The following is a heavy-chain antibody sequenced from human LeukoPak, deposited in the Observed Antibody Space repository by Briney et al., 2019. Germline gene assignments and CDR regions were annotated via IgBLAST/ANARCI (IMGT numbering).Heavy chain of an antibody. V-gene: IGHV4-59*01. J-gene: IGHJ4*02. D-gene: IGHD6-19*01. CDR2: IYYSGST. Sequence: KPSETLSLTCTVSGGSISTYYWSWIRQPPGKGLEWIGYIYYSGSTNYNPSLKSRVTISVDTSKKQFSLKLSSVTAADTAVYYCARGVESSGWYYFDYWGQGTLVTVSS. CDR3: ARGVESSGWYYFDY. CDR1: GGSISTYY.